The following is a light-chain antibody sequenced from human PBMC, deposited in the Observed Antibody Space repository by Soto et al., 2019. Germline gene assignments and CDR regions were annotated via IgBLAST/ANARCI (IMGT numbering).Light chain of an antibody. CDR1: ENLSRW. CDR3: QQYNTYPLT. Sequence: DIQMTQSPSTLSASVGDRVTITCRASENLSRWLAWYQQKPGKAPKLLIYKASKLESGVPSRFSGSGSGTEFTLTVSSLQPDDFATYYCQQYNTYPLTFGQGTRLEIK. CDR2: KAS. J-gene: IGKJ5*01. V-gene: IGKV1-5*03.